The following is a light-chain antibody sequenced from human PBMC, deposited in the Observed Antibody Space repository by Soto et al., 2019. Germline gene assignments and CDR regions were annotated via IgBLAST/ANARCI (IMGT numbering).Light chain of an antibody. CDR1: QNIASW. CDR3: QQYNTYSAT. V-gene: IGKV1-5*01. CDR2: CAS. Sequence: DIQMTQSPSTLSASVGDSVTITCRASQNIASWLAWYQQTPRKPPKLLIYCASTSESGVPSRFSGSGSGTEFTLTIRSLQPGDFATYYCQQYNTYSATFGQGTRVKIK. J-gene: IGKJ5*01.